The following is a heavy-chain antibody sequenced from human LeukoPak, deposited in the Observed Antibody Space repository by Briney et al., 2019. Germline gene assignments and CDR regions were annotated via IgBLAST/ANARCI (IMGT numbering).Heavy chain of an antibody. CDR3: ARRGGYNYGFDY. Sequence: SETLPLTCSVSGGSISSSSYYWGWIRQPPGKGLEWIGDVYYSGSTYYNPSPKSRVTISVDTSKNQFSLKLSSVTAADTAVYYCARRGGYNYGFDYWGQGTLVTVSS. CDR1: GGSISSSSYY. J-gene: IGHJ4*02. D-gene: IGHD5-18*01. V-gene: IGHV4-39*01. CDR2: VYYSGST.